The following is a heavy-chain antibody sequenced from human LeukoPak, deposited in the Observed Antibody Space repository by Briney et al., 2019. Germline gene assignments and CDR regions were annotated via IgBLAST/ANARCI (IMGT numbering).Heavy chain of an antibody. Sequence: PSETLSLTCTVSGGSISSSSYYWGWIRQPAGKGLEWIGRIYTSGSTNYNPSLKSRVTMSVDTSKNQFSLKLSSVTAADTAVYYCARDRGYSYGLPYYFDYWGQGTLVTVSS. CDR1: GGSISSSSYY. CDR3: ARDRGYSYGLPYYFDY. J-gene: IGHJ4*02. V-gene: IGHV4-61*02. D-gene: IGHD5-18*01. CDR2: IYTSGST.